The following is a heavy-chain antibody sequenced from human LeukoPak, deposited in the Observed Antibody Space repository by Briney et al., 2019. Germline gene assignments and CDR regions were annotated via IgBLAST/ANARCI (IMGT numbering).Heavy chain of an antibody. V-gene: IGHV3-74*01. Sequence: GGSLRLSCAASGFTFSSYWMCWVRHAPGKGLVWVSRIHSDGTSTNYADSVKGRFTISRDNANNTLYLQMNSLRAEDMAVYYCAREYYTSSSRSYDYWGQGALVIVSS. D-gene: IGHD6-6*01. J-gene: IGHJ4*02. CDR3: AREYYTSSSRSYDY. CDR1: GFTFSSYW. CDR2: IHSDGTST.